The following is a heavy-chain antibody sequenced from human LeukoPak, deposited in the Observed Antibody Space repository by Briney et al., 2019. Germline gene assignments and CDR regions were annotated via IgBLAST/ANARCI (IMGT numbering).Heavy chain of an antibody. CDR1: GFTFNSYS. D-gene: IGHD5/OR15-5a*01. J-gene: IGHJ4*02. Sequence: GGSLRLSCAASGFTFNSYSMNWVRQAPGKGLEWVSAISGSGGSTYYADSVKGRFTISRDNSKNTLYLQMNSLRAEDTAVYYCAKDLRIPGGGWGQGTLVTVSS. V-gene: IGHV3-23*01. CDR3: AKDLRIPGGG. CDR2: ISGSGGST.